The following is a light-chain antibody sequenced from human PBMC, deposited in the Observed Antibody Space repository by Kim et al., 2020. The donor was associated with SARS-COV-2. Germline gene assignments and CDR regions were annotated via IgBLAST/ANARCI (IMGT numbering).Light chain of an antibody. Sequence: GQKGTTSCSGSSTNMGNHFVSWYHHVPGAAPNHLIYDDNKRPSGIPARFSGSKSGTSATLAITGLQPGDEADYYCSAWDDSLTAVLFGAGTQLTVL. V-gene: IGLV1-51*01. CDR2: DDN. CDR3: SAWDDSLTAVL. J-gene: IGLJ2*01. CDR1: STNMGNHF.